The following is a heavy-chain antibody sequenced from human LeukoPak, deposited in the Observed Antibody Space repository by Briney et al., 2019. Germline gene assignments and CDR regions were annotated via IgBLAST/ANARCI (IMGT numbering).Heavy chain of an antibody. J-gene: IGHJ4*02. CDR2: ISGSGGST. CDR1: GFTFSSYA. V-gene: IGHV3-23*01. Sequence: GGSLRLSCAASGFTFSSYAMSWVRQAPGKGLEWVSTISGSGGSTYYADSVKGRFTISRDNSKTTLYLKMNSLRAEDTAVYYCAPLGVTTWLDYWGQGTLVTVSS. D-gene: IGHD4-17*01. CDR3: APLGVTTWLDY.